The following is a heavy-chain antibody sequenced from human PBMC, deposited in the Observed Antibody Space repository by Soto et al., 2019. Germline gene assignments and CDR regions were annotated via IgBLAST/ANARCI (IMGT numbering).Heavy chain of an antibody. J-gene: IGHJ5*02. D-gene: IGHD3-22*01. V-gene: IGHV1-8*02. Sequence: QVQLVQSGAEVKRPGASVRVSCKASGYTFINYHINWVRQATGQGLEWIGYMDPKSGKTGYAQKFQGRVTMTTDTSISTAYLELSSLRSEDTAEYFCARDRGSFYYAAGPWGQGTLVTVSS. CDR1: GYTFINYH. CDR3: ARDRGSFYYAAGP. CDR2: MDPKSGKT.